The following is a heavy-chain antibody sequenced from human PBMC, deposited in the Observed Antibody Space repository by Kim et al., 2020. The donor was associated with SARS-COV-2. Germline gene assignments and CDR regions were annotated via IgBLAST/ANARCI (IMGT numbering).Heavy chain of an antibody. Sequence: SETLSLTCTVSGGSISSGGYYWSWIRQHPGKGLEWIGYIYYSGSTYYNPSLKSRVTISVDTSKNQFSLKLSSVTAADTAVYYCAREVRDGSGPRFDPWGQGTLVTVSS. CDR1: GGSISSGGYY. CDR3: AREVRDGSGPRFDP. CDR2: IYYSGST. V-gene: IGHV4-31*03. D-gene: IGHD3-10*01. J-gene: IGHJ5*02.